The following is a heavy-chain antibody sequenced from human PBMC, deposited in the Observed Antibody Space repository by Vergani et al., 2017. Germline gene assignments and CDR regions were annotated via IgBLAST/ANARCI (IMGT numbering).Heavy chain of an antibody. CDR3: ARARKFRFGVVWENWFDP. D-gene: IGHD3-3*01. Sequence: EVELVESGGGLVQPGGSLRPSCAASGFTFNEYWMHWARQVPGKGLVWVSGMNGDGDTISYADSVKGRFTISRDNAKKTLFLQMNSLRAEDTAVYYCARARKFRFGVVWENWFDPWGQGTLVTVSS. CDR1: GFTFNEYW. J-gene: IGHJ5*02. CDR2: MNGDGDTI. V-gene: IGHV3-74*01.